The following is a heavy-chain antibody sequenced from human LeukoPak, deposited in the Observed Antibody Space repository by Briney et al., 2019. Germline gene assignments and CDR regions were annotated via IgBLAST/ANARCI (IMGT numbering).Heavy chain of an antibody. Sequence: PGGPLRLSCAPSVHPHSSYEMNCLPQAPGKGLEWVSYISSSGRTMFYAVSLKGRFTISRDNAKNSLYLQMTSLRAEDTAVYYCAAHLNDYHFDYWGQGTLVTVSS. J-gene: IGHJ4*02. V-gene: IGHV3-48*03. CDR2: ISSSGRTM. CDR1: VHPHSSYE. D-gene: IGHD1-1*01. CDR3: AAHLNDYHFDY.